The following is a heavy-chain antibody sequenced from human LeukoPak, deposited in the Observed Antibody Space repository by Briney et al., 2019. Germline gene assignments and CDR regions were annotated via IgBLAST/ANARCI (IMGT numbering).Heavy chain of an antibody. CDR2: FDPEDGET. CDR3: ATLKVFWSGYYATQNFDY. D-gene: IGHD3-3*01. Sequence: GASVKVSCKVSGYTLTELSMHWVRQAPGKGLEWMGGFDPEDGETIYAQKFQGRVTMTEDTPTDTAYMELSSLRSEDTAVYYCATLKVFWSGYYATQNFDYWGQGTLVTVSS. V-gene: IGHV1-24*01. CDR1: GYTLTELS. J-gene: IGHJ4*02.